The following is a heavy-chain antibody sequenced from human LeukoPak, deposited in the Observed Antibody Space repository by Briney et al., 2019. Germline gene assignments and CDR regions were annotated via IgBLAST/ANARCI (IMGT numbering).Heavy chain of an antibody. J-gene: IGHJ4*02. CDR1: GFTFTSSA. CDR3: AASPDYYDSSGYSYYFDY. V-gene: IGHV1-58*01. Sequence: SVKLSCKASGFTFTSSAVKWVRQARGQRLEWIGWIVVGSGNTNYAQKFQERVTITRDMSTSTAYMELSSLRSEDTAVYYCAASPDYYDSSGYSYYFDYWGQGTLVTVSS. CDR2: IVVGSGNT. D-gene: IGHD3-22*01.